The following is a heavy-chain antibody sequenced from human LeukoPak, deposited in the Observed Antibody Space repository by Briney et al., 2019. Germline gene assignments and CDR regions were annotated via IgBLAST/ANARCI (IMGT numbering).Heavy chain of an antibody. V-gene: IGHV3-23*01. CDR2: IDYSGGST. D-gene: IGHD2-8*01. Sequence: GGSLRLSCTASGFTLSSYEMSWIRQAPGKGLEWVSSIDYSGGSTHYADSVMGRFTISRDNSKNTLYLQLNSLRAEDTAVYYCARDTKDYWGQGTLVTVSS. CDR1: GFTLSSYE. CDR3: ARDTKDY. J-gene: IGHJ4*02.